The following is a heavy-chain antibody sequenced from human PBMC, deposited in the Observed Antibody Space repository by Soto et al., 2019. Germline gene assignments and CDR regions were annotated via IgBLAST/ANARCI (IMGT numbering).Heavy chain of an antibody. Sequence: ASVKVSCKTSGYTFTGHIIHWLRQAPGQGLEWLGWINPKSGDKLYAQKFQGRVTMTRDTSISTVYMDHTRLTSDDTAVYYYARDLFPAEKNWNDAYNYFDPWGQGTLVTVPS. D-gene: IGHD1-1*01. CDR1: GYTFTGHI. CDR2: INPKSGDK. J-gene: IGHJ5*02. CDR3: ARDLFPAEKNWNDAYNYFDP. V-gene: IGHV1-2*02.